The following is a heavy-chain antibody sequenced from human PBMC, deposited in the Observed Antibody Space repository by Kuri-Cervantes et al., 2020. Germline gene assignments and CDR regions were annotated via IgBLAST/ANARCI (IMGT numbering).Heavy chain of an antibody. J-gene: IGHJ4*02. CDR1: GFTFSSYA. D-gene: IGHD3-10*01. CDR3: AIIWFGDDFDY. CDR2: ISYDGSNK. V-gene: IGHV3-30-3*01. Sequence: GGSLRLSCAASGFTFSSYAMHWVRQAPGKGLEWVAVISYDGSNKYYADSVKGRFTISRDNSKNTLYLQMDSLRAEDTAVYYCAIIWFGDDFDYWGQGTLVTVSS.